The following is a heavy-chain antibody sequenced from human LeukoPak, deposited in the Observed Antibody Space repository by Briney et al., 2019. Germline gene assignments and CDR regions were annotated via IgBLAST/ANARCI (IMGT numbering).Heavy chain of an antibody. CDR1: GFTFSSYA. J-gene: IGHJ3*02. D-gene: IGHD2-15*01. V-gene: IGHV3-23*01. CDR2: ITDGGGST. Sequence: GGSLRLSCAASGFTFSSYAMSWVRQAPVKGLEWISAITDGGGSTFYADSVKGRFTISRDNSKNTLYLQMNSLRAEDTAVYYCAKDIVVVAALAFDIWGQGTMVTVSS. CDR3: AKDIVVVAALAFDI.